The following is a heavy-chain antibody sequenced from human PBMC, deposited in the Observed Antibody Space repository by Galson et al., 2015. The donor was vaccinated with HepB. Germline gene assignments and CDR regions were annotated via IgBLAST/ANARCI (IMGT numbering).Heavy chain of an antibody. CDR3: ARGLEMATTRDY. V-gene: IGHV5-10-1*01. CDR1: GYSFTSYW. D-gene: IGHD5-24*01. J-gene: IGHJ4*02. CDR2: TDPSDSYT. Sequence: QSGAEVKKPGESLRISCKGSGYSFTSYWISWVRQMPGKGLEWMGRTDPSDSYTNYSPSFQGHVTISADKSISTAYLQWSSLKASDTAMYYCARGLEMATTRDYWGQGTLVTVSS.